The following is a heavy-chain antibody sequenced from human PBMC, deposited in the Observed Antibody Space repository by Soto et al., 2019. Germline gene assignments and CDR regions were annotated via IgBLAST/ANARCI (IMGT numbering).Heavy chain of an antibody. CDR2: INPNTGGT. V-gene: IGHV1-2*06. CDR1: GYSLSDYH. CDR3: ARESDLRDYRLFYFYAIDV. Sequence: QVQLVQSGAEVRKPGASVKVSCKASGYSLSDYHVHWVRQAPGQGLEWMGRINPNTGGTDYAQNFQGSVPMTTATSTTTAYMELNRLRSDDTAVYYCARESDLRDYRLFYFYAIDVWGQGTTVTVSS. J-gene: IGHJ6*02. D-gene: IGHD4-17*01.